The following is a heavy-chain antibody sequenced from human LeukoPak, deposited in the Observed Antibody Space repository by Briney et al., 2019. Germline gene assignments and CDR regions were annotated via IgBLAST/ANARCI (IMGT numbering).Heavy chain of an antibody. CDR1: GYTFTVYY. Sequence: ASVRVSCKASGYTFTVYYMHWVRQAPGQGLEWMGWINPNSGGTNYAQKFQGRVTMTRDTSISTAYMELSRLRSDDTAVYYCARAFERIEYCSSTSCYPGPDYYYYGMDVWGQGTTVTVSS. V-gene: IGHV1-2*02. J-gene: IGHJ6*02. D-gene: IGHD2-2*01. CDR3: ARAFERIEYCSSTSCYPGPDYYYYGMDV. CDR2: INPNSGGT.